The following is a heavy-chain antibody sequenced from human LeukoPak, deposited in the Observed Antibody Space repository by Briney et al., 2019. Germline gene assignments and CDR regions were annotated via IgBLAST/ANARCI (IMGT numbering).Heavy chain of an antibody. V-gene: IGHV1-2*02. CDR1: GYTFTGYY. CDR2: INPNSGGT. Sequence: ASVKVSCKASGYTFTGYYIHWVRQAPGQGLECVGWINPNSGGTNYAQKFQGRVTMTRDTSISTAYMELGRLRSDDTAMYYCARGGSGSYFSWLDPWGQGTLVTVSS. CDR3: ARGGSGSYFSWLDP. D-gene: IGHD3-10*01. J-gene: IGHJ5*02.